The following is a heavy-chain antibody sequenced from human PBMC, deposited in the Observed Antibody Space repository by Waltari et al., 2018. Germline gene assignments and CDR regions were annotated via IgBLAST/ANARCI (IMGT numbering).Heavy chain of an antibody. J-gene: IGHJ5*02. CDR3: TRVTGGSWEGWFDP. CDR1: GGTFSSYA. Sequence: QVQLVQSGAEVKKPGSSVKVSCKASGGTFSSYAINWVRQAPGQGLEGVGGIIPVFGTANYAQRFQGRVTITTEESTSAAYMELSSLKPEDTAVYYCTRVTGGSWEGWFDPWGQGTLVTVSS. D-gene: IGHD6-13*01. V-gene: IGHV1-69*05. CDR2: IIPVFGTA.